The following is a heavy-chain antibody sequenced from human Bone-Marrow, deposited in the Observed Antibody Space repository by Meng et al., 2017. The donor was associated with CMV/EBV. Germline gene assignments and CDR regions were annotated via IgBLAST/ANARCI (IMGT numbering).Heavy chain of an antibody. CDR3: ARDRQRIEYYDLWSSNHPSWFDP. Sequence: SETLSLTCTVSGGSISSYYWSWIRQPPGKGLEWIGYIHYSGSTNSNPSLKTRVTISVDTSKDQFSLKLSAVTAADTAVYYCARDRQRIEYYDLWSSNHPSWFDPWGQGTLVTVSS. CDR1: GGSISSYY. J-gene: IGHJ5*02. V-gene: IGHV4-59*01. CDR2: IHYSGST. D-gene: IGHD3-3*01.